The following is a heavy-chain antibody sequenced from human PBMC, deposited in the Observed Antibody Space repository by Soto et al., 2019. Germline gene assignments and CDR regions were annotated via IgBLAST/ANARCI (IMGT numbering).Heavy chain of an antibody. Sequence: GGSLRLSCAASGFTFSSYAMSWVRQAPGKGLEWVSAISGSGGSTYYADSVKGRFTISRDNSKNTLYLQMNSLRAEDTAVYYFSKDYRRNIVATIDAFDIWGQGTMVTVSS. J-gene: IGHJ3*02. CDR3: SKDYRRNIVATIDAFDI. CDR2: ISGSGGST. CDR1: GFTFSSYA. D-gene: IGHD5-12*01. V-gene: IGHV3-23*01.